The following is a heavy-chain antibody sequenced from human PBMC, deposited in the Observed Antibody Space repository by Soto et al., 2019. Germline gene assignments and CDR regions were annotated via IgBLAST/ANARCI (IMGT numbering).Heavy chain of an antibody. CDR3: ARDSGGDYHNYYMDV. Sequence: ESGGGVVQPGRSLRLSCAASGFTFRSYAMHWVRQAPGKGLEWVTIIWYDGSNKNYADSVKGRFTISRDNSKNTVYLQMNSLRVEDTAVYYCARDSGGDYHNYYMDVWGKGTTVTVSS. J-gene: IGHJ6*03. CDR1: GFTFRSYA. CDR2: IWYDGSNK. V-gene: IGHV3-33*01. D-gene: IGHD4-17*01.